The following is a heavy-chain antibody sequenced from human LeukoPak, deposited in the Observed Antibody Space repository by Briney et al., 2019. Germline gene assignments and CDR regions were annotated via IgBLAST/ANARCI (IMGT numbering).Heavy chain of an antibody. J-gene: IGHJ4*02. Sequence: GGSLRLSCAASGFTFSSYAMSWVRQAPGKGLQWVSGISGSGGSTYYADSVKGRFTISRDNSKNTLYLQMNSLRAEDTAVYYCASILLWYVYDYWGQGTLVTVSS. CDR3: ASILLWYVYDY. CDR1: GFTFSSYA. D-gene: IGHD3-10*01. CDR2: ISGSGGST. V-gene: IGHV3-23*01.